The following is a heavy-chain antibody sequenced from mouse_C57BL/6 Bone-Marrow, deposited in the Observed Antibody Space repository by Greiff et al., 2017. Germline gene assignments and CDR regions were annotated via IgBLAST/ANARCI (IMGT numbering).Heavy chain of an antibody. J-gene: IGHJ1*03. CDR1: DSEVFPIAY. V-gene: IGHV15-2*01. CDR3: ARPITTVVATDWYFDV. CDR2: ILPSIGRT. Sequence: QVQLKQSGSELRSPGSSVKLSCKDFDSEVFPIAYMSWVRQKPGHGFEWIGGILPSIGRTIYGEKFEDKATLDADTLSNTAYLELNSLTSEDSDIYYCARPITTVVATDWYFDVWGTGTTVTVSS. D-gene: IGHD1-1*01.